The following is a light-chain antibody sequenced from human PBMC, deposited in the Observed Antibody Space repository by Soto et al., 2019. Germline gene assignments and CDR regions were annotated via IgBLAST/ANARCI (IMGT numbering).Light chain of an antibody. CDR3: SSYTRSSRWV. J-gene: IGLJ3*02. CDR2: DVR. V-gene: IGLV2-14*01. Sequence: QSALTQPASVSGSPGQSITISCIGTSSDVGSYNYVSWYQEHPGKDPKLIIFDVRDRRSGVSDRFAGSKSGNTASLTMSDLQADDEAQCYCSSYTRSSRWVFGGGSERTVL. CDR1: SSDVGSYNY.